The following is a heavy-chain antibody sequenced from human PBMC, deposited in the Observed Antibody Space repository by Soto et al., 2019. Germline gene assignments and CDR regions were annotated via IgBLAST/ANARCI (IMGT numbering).Heavy chain of an antibody. J-gene: IGHJ6*02. CDR2: ISGYNGQA. CDR1: GYTFSTYG. D-gene: IGHD1-26*01. Sequence: QVQLVQSGPEVKKPGASVKVSCKASGYTFSTYGISWVRQAPGQGLEWMGWISGYNGQANYAQKFRGRVTITTDPSTRTAEMEGKSLGSDDTAMYCWARDGRKHLWVEGLHALAVWGQGTTVTGSS. CDR3: ARDGRKHLWVEGLHALAV. V-gene: IGHV1-18*01.